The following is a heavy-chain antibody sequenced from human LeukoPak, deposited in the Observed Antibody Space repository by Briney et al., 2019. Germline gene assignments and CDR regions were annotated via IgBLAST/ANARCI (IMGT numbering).Heavy chain of an antibody. Sequence: GGSLRLSCAASGFTFSTYAMSWVRQAPGKGLECVSHIRGSADSTYYSASVKGRFTISRDNSRNTLYLQMNSLRAEDTAVYYCAKGGGNGAFDPWGQGTLVTVSS. CDR1: GFTFSTYA. D-gene: IGHD4-23*01. CDR2: IRGSADST. V-gene: IGHV3-23*01. J-gene: IGHJ5*02. CDR3: AKGGGNGAFDP.